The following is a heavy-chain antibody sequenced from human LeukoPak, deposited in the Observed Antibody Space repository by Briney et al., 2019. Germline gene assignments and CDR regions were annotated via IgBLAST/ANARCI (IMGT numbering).Heavy chain of an antibody. CDR2: ISSSSSYI. Sequence: GGSLRLSCAASGFTFSSYSMNWVRQAPGKGLEWVSSISSSSSYIYYADSVKGRFTIARDNDKNALYLQMNSLRAEDTAVYYCAREHIVVVTAIGFDYWGQGTLVTVSS. J-gene: IGHJ4*02. CDR3: AREHIVVVTAIGFDY. D-gene: IGHD2-21*02. V-gene: IGHV3-21*01. CDR1: GFTFSSYS.